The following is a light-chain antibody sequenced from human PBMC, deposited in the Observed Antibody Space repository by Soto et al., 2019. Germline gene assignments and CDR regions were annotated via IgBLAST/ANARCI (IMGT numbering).Light chain of an antibody. Sequence: QSALTQPASVSGSPGQSITISCTGTSSDVGGYNYVSWYQQHPGKAPKLMIYDVSNRPSGVSNRFSGSKFGNTASLTISGLQAEDEADYYCSSYTSSSTNVFGTGTKVTV. V-gene: IGLV2-14*01. CDR3: SSYTSSSTNV. CDR1: SSDVGGYNY. J-gene: IGLJ1*01. CDR2: DVS.